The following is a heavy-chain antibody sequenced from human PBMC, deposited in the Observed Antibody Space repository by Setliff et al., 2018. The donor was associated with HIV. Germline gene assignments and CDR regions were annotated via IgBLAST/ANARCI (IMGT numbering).Heavy chain of an antibody. V-gene: IGHV4-59*12. CDR3: VRETLYSYVDV. Sequence: ETLSLTCTVSGGSISSYYWSWIRKPPGKGLEWIGYIYSSGTTYYNPSLKGRILMSVDVSRNEFSLTLRSVIAADTAIYYCVRETLYSYVDVWGKGTTVTVSS. D-gene: IGHD3-16*01. CDR1: GGSISSYY. CDR2: IYSSGTT. J-gene: IGHJ6*04.